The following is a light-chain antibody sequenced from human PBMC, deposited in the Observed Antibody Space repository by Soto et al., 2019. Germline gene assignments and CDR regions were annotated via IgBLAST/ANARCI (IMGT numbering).Light chain of an antibody. J-gene: IGKJ4*01. Sequence: EIVMTQSPATLSVSPGERATLSCRASQSVNSNLAWYRQKPGQAPRLLISDASTRATGGPPRFSGSGSGTAFTLTISSLQSEDSGIYYCQQYTFWPPLTFGGGTKVEIK. V-gene: IGKV3-15*01. CDR2: DAS. CDR1: QSVNSN. CDR3: QQYTFWPPLT.